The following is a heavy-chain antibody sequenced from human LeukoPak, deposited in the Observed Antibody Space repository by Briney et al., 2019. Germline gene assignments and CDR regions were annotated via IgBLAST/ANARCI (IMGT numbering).Heavy chain of an antibody. Sequence: GGSLRLSCAASGFTFSSYWMSWVRQAPGKGLEWVANIKQDGSEKYYVDSVKGRFTISRDNAKNSLYLQMNSLRAEDTAVYYCARMQAGWLRSFDYWGQGTVVTVSS. CDR1: GFTFSSYW. CDR3: ARMQAGWLRSFDY. CDR2: IKQDGSEK. V-gene: IGHV3-7*01. D-gene: IGHD5-18*01. J-gene: IGHJ4*02.